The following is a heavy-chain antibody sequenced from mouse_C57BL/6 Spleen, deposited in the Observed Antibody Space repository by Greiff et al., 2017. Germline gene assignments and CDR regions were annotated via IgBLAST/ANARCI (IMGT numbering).Heavy chain of an antibody. D-gene: IGHD2-5*01. J-gene: IGHJ4*01. CDR1: GYTFTSYW. CDR2: IYPGSGST. V-gene: IGHV1-55*01. CDR3: ARGGYYSNYEYYAMDY. Sequence: QVQLQQPGAELVKPGASVKMSCKASGYTFTSYWITWVKQRPGQGLEWIGDIYPGSGSTNYNEKFKSKATLTVDTSSSTAYMQLSSLTSEDSAVYYCARGGYYSNYEYYAMDYWGQGTSVTVSS.